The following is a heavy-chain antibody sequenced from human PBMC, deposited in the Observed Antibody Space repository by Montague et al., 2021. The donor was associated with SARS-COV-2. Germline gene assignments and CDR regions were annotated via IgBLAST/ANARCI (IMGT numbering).Heavy chain of an antibody. J-gene: IGHJ3*02. V-gene: IGHV4-39*01. CDR2: IYYSVST. D-gene: IGHD4-17*01. CDR1: GGSISSSSYY. Sequence: SETLSLTCTVSGGSISSSSYYWGWIRQPPGKGLDWIGSIYYSVSTYYNPALKSRVTITVDTTKNQFSLKLSSVTAADTDGYYCALRGGARDAFDIWGQGTMVTVSS. CDR3: ALRGGARDAFDI.